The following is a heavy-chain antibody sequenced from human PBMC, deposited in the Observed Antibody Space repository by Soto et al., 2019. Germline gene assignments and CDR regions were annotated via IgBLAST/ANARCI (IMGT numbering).Heavy chain of an antibody. J-gene: IGHJ3*02. CDR2: IWYDGSNK. CDR3: ARRGQWLAEDAFDI. D-gene: IGHD6-19*01. V-gene: IGHV3-33*01. Sequence: QVQLVESGGGVVQPGRSLRLSCAASGFTFSSYGMHWVRQAPGKGLEWVAVIWYDGSNKYYADSVKGRFTISRDNSKNTLYLQMNSLRAEDTAAYYCARRGQWLAEDAFDIWGQGTMVTVSS. CDR1: GFTFSSYG.